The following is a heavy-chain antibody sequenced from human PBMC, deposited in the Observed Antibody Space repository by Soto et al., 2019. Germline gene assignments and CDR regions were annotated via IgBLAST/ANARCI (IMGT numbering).Heavy chain of an antibody. CDR3: ARVAPHYDFWSGPNFDY. J-gene: IGHJ4*02. CDR1: GFIFSNYG. CDR2: IWYDGSNK. Sequence: AGGSLRLSCAASGFIFSNYGMNWVRQAPGKGPEWVAVIWYDGSNKYYADSVKGRFTISRDNSKNTLYLQMNSLRAEDTAVYYCARVAPHYDFWSGPNFDYWGQGTLVTVSS. V-gene: IGHV3-33*01. D-gene: IGHD3-3*01.